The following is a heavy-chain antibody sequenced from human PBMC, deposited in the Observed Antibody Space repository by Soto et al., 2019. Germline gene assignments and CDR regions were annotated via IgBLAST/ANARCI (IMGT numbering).Heavy chain of an antibody. Sequence: SDTLSLTCTVSGGSLSSSSFHWGWIRQPPGKGLEWIGSIYYSGSTYYSPSLKSRVTISVDTSKNQFSLKLSSVTAADTAVYYCARRERAAGTDWWFDPWGQGTLVTSPQ. CDR1: GGSLSSSSFH. CDR2: IYYSGST. CDR3: ARRERAAGTDWWFDP. D-gene: IGHD6-13*01. V-gene: IGHV4-39*01. J-gene: IGHJ5*02.